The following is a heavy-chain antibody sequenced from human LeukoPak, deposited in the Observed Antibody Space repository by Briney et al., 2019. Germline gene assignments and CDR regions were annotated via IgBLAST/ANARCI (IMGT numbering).Heavy chain of an antibody. CDR3: VKGAFRDYNYMDV. Sequence: GGSLRLSCAASGFTFSSYGMHWVRQAPGKGLEWVAVISYDGSNKYYADSVKGRFTISRDNFKSSLYLQMNSLRAEDTAVYYCVKGAFRDYNYMDVWGKGTTVTVSS. CDR2: ISYDGSNK. V-gene: IGHV3-30*18. CDR1: GFTFSSYG. J-gene: IGHJ6*03.